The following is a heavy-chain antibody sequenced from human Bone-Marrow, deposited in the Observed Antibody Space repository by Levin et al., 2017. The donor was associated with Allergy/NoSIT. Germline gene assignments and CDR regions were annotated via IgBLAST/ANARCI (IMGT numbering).Heavy chain of an antibody. V-gene: IGHV3-49*03. CDR1: GFIFGDYS. CDR2: SRSKSSGGTT. Sequence: GGSLRLSCTASGFIFGDYSMSWFRQAPGKGLEWIGFSRSKSSGGTTECAASVKGRFTISRDDSKSIAYLQMNSLRTEDTAVYYCTRGETAMVYWGQGTLVTVSS. CDR3: TRGETAMVY. J-gene: IGHJ4*02. D-gene: IGHD5-18*01.